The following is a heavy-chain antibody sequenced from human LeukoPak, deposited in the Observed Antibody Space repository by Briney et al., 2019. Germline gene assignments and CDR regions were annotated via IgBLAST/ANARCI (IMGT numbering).Heavy chain of an antibody. CDR1: GFTFSSYA. Sequence: PGGSLRLSCAASGFTFSSYAMSWVRQAPGKGLEWVSAISGSGGSTYYADSVKGRFTISRDNSKNTLYLQMNSLRAEDTAVYYCAKGAGVYCSSTSCYPYYYYMDVWGKGTTVTVSS. V-gene: IGHV3-23*01. D-gene: IGHD2-2*01. J-gene: IGHJ6*03. CDR3: AKGAGVYCSSTSCYPYYYYMDV. CDR2: ISGSGGST.